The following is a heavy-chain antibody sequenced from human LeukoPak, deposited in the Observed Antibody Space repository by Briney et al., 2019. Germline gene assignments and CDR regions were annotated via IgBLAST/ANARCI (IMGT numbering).Heavy chain of an antibody. V-gene: IGHV4-34*01. D-gene: IGHD3-9*01. CDR1: GGSFSGYY. Sequence: SETLSLTCAVYGGSFSGYYWSWIRQPPGKGLEWIGEINHSGSTNYNPSLKSRVTISVDTSKNQFSLKLSSVTAADTAVYYCAAYYDILTGPYYFDYWDQGTLVTVSS. CDR3: AAYYDILTGPYYFDY. CDR2: INHSGST. J-gene: IGHJ4*02.